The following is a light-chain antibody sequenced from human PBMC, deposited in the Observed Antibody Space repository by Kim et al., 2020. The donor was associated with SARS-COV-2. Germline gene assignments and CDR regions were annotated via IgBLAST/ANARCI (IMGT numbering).Light chain of an antibody. CDR1: STDINTYNF. V-gene: IGLV2-8*01. CDR3: SAHGGIKV. J-gene: IGLJ1*01. CDR2: EVD. Sequence: QSVLTQPPSASGSPGQSVTISCTGTSTDINTYNFVSWYQQHPGQAPKLIIYEVDKRPSGVPDRFSGSKSGSTASLTVSGLQAEDEAEYYCSAHGGIKVFGTGTKVTVL.